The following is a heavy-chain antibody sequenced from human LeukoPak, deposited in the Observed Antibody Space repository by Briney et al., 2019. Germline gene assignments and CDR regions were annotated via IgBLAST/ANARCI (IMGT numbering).Heavy chain of an antibody. J-gene: IGHJ5*02. Sequence: ASVKVSCKASGGTFSSYAISWVRQAPGQGLEWMGGIIPIFGTANYAQKFQGRVTITADESTSTAYMELSSLRSEDTAVYYCARDVGYYYDSSGYYTPAWGQGTLVTVSS. D-gene: IGHD3-22*01. CDR3: ARDVGYYYDSSGYYTPA. V-gene: IGHV1-69*13. CDR1: GGTFSSYA. CDR2: IIPIFGTA.